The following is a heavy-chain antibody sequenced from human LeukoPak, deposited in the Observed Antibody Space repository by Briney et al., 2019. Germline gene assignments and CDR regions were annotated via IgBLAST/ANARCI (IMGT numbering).Heavy chain of an antibody. Sequence: ASVKVSCKASNYGFTSYGFSWVRQAPGQGLEWMGWISTYSGNTNYAQKLQGRVTMTTDTSTSTAYMELRSLRSDDTAVYYCARDPLYSSSWYVVPDYWGQGTLVTVSS. J-gene: IGHJ4*02. CDR1: NYGFTSYG. CDR2: ISTYSGNT. CDR3: ARDPLYSSSWYVVPDY. V-gene: IGHV1-18*01. D-gene: IGHD6-13*01.